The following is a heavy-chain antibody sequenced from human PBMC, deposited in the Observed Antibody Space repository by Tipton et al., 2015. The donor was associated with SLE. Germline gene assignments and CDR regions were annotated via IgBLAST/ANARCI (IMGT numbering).Heavy chain of an antibody. V-gene: IGHV4-38-2*02. J-gene: IGHJ4*02. D-gene: IGHD3-22*01. CDR3: ARGRVSSTYYRHVNLDF. CDR1: GYSIRNGYY. CDR2: IHHSGIT. Sequence: TLSLTCNVSGYSIRNGYYWGWIRQAPGKGLEWTGTIHHSGITYYNPSLKSRVTISVDTSKNQFSLRLSSVTAADTAVYYCARGRVSSTYYRHVNLDFWGQGTLVTVSS.